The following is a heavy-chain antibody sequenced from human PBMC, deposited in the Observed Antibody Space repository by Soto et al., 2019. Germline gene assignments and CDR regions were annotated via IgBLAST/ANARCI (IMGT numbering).Heavy chain of an antibody. CDR3: ARDPLIAAAGPNWFDP. V-gene: IGHV3-21*01. Sequence: GGSLRLSCAASGFTFSSYSMNWVRQAPGKGLEWVSSIGSSSSYIYYADSVKGRFTISRDNAKNSLYLQMNSLRAEDTAVYYCARDPLIAAAGPNWFDPWGQGTLVTVSS. D-gene: IGHD6-13*01. J-gene: IGHJ5*02. CDR1: GFTFSSYS. CDR2: IGSSSSYI.